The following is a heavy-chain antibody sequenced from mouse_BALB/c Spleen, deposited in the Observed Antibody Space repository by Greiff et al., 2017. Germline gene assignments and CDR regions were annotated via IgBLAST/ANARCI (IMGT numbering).Heavy chain of an antibody. CDR1: GYTFTNYW. CDR2: IYPGGGYT. Sequence: VQLQQSGAELVRPGTSVKISCKASGYTFTNYWLGWVKQRPGHGLEWIGDIYPGGGYTNYNEKFKGKATLTADTSSSTAYMQLSSLTSEDSAVYFCAGGNASAWFAYWGQGTLVTVSA. D-gene: IGHD2-1*01. V-gene: IGHV1-63*02. CDR3: AGGNASAWFAY. J-gene: IGHJ3*01.